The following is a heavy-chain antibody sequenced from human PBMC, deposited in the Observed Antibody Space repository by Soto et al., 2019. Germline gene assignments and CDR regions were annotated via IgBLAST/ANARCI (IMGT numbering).Heavy chain of an antibody. J-gene: IGHJ6*02. CDR3: AHEYRVYYYDSSGYYGPDYYYYYGMDV. Sequence: QITLKESGPTLVKPTQTLTLTCTFSGFSLSTSGVGVGWIRQPPGKALEWLALIYWNDDKRYSPSLKSRLTITKDTSKNQVVLTMTNMDPVDTATYYCAHEYRVYYYDSSGYYGPDYYYYYGMDVWGQGTTVTVSS. D-gene: IGHD3-22*01. CDR1: GFSLSTSGVG. V-gene: IGHV2-5*01. CDR2: IYWNDDK.